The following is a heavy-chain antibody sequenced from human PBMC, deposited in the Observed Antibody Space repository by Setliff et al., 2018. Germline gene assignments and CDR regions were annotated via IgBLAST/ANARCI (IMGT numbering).Heavy chain of an antibody. CDR3: AKDGGEVY. CDR2: INPNSGGT. D-gene: IGHD2-21*01. CDR1: GYAFTGYY. V-gene: IGHV1-2*06. Sequence: GASVKVSCKASGYAFTGYYIHWVRQAPGQGLEWMGRINPNSGGTNYAQKFQGGVTMTRDASISTAYMELSRLTSDDTAVYYCAKDGGEVYWGQGTLVTVSS. J-gene: IGHJ4*02.